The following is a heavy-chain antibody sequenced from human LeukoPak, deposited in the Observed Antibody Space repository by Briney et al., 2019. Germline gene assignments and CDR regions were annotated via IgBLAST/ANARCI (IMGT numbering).Heavy chain of an antibody. CDR2: SNSGSTTI. CDR3: ARDVEQWLVRVYYFDY. D-gene: IGHD6-19*01. CDR1: GFTLSSYS. Sequence: GGSLRLSCATSGFTLSSYSMNWVRQAPGKGLEWVSYSNSGSTTIYNADSVKRRFIISRDNAKNSLYLQMNSLRAEDTAVYYCARDVEQWLVRVYYFDYWGQGTLVTVSS. J-gene: IGHJ4*02. V-gene: IGHV3-48*01.